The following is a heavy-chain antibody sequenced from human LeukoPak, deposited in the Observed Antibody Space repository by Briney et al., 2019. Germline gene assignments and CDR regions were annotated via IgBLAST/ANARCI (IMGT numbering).Heavy chain of an antibody. CDR2: IYYTGSV. J-gene: IGHJ6*02. D-gene: IGHD3-10*01. CDR1: GASVSTGGFY. V-gene: IGHV4-31*03. CDR3: ARDHSYYFGSQTSTLDV. Sequence: SETLSLTCTISGASVSTGGFYWTWIRQPPGEGLEWIGYIYYTGSVDYNASLKSRLTISLDTSKNRFSLKLNSVTAADTAVYYCARDHSYYFGSQTSTLDVWGQGTAVTVSS.